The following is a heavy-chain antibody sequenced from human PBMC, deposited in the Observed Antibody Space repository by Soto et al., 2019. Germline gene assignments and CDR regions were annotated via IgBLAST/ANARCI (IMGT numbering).Heavy chain of an antibody. J-gene: IGHJ4*02. CDR1: GGSISSGDYY. V-gene: IGHV4-61*08. CDR3: ARATTGSPLIDY. CDR2: IYYSGNT. Sequence: SETLSLTCTVSGGSISSGDYYWSWIRQPPGKGLEWIGYIYYSGNTNYNPSLKSRVTISVDTSKNQFSLKLSSVTAADTAVYYCARATTGSPLIDYWGQGTLVTVSS. D-gene: IGHD1-1*01.